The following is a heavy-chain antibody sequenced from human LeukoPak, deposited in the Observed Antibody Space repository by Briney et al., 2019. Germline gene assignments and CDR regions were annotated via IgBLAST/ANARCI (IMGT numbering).Heavy chain of an antibody. CDR3: ARRGSSSAGALDY. CDR2: IYYSGST. Sequence: SETLSLTCTVSGGTISSSSYYWGWIRQPPGKGLEWIGSIYYSGSTYYNPSLKSQVTISVDTSKNQFSLKLSSVTAADTAVYYCARRGSSSAGALDYWGQGTLVTVSS. J-gene: IGHJ4*02. V-gene: IGHV4-39*01. D-gene: IGHD6-6*01. CDR1: GGTISSSSYY.